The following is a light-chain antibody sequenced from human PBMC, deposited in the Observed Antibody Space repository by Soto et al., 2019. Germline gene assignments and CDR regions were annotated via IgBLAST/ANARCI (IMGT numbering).Light chain of an antibody. CDR2: DAS. CDR1: QDISNH. V-gene: IGKV1-33*01. J-gene: IGKJ5*01. Sequence: DIQMTQSPSSLSASVGDRVTITCQASQDISNHLNWYQQKPGKAPELLMFDASNLEPGVPSRFSGRRSGTDFTLSISSRQPEDVATDFRQWSANFPRITCGQGTRLEIK. CDR3: QWSANFPRIT.